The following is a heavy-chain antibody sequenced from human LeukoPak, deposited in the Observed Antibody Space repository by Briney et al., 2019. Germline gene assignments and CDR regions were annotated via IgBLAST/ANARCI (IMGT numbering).Heavy chain of an antibody. J-gene: IGHJ3*02. CDR1: GFTFGDYA. CDR3: TRRLSIYDAFDI. Sequence: PGGSLRLSCTASGFTFGDYAMSWVRQAPGKGLEWVGFIRRKVYGGTTEYAASVKGRFTISRDDSKSIAYLQMNSLKTEDTAVYYCTRRLSIYDAFDIWGQGTMVTVSS. CDR2: IRRKVYGGTT. V-gene: IGHV3-49*04. D-gene: IGHD4/OR15-4a*01.